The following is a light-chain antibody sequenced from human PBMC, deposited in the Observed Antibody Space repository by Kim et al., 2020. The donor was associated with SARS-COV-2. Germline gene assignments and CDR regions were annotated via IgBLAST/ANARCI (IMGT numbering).Light chain of an antibody. CDR2: EVN. V-gene: IGLV2-8*01. CDR1: NSDIGGYKY. J-gene: IGLJ3*02. Sequence: QSALTQPPSASGSPGQSVTITCTGTNSDIGGYKYVSWYQQHPGKAPRLMIFEVNKRPSGVPDRFSGSKSGNTASLTASGLQAEDEADYYCSSFAGRNTFGVFGGGTQLTVL. CDR3: SSFAGRNTFGV.